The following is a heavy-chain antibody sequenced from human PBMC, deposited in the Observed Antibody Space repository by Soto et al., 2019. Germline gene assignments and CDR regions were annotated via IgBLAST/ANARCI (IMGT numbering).Heavy chain of an antibody. Sequence: QVQLQESGPGLVRPSETLSLTCSVSGGSVSSNSFYWSWIRQPPGKGLEWIGYISYSGSINYNPSHRGRVTISLDTSSNRFSLSLNSVTAADTAVYYCARLPSSSYYNDLDVWGQGTTVTVSS. CDR2: ISYSGSI. CDR3: ARLPSSSYYNDLDV. V-gene: IGHV4-61*01. CDR1: GGSVSSNSFY. J-gene: IGHJ6*02.